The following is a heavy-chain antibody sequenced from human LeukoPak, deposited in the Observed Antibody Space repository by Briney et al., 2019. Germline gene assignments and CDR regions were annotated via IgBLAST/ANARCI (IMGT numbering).Heavy chain of an antibody. CDR3: ARVLLDSSGYYFGYYYMDV. V-gene: IGHV4-59*01. CDR1: GGSISSYY. Sequence: SETLSLTWTVSGGSISSYYWSWIRQPPGKGLEWIGYIYYSGSTNYNPSLKSRVTISVDTSKDQFSLKLSSVTAADTAVYYCARVLLDSSGYYFGYYYMDVWGKGTTVTISS. CDR2: IYYSGST. J-gene: IGHJ6*03. D-gene: IGHD3-22*01.